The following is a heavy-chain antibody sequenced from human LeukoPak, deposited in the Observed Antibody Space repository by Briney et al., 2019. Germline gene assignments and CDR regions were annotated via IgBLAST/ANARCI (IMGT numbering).Heavy chain of an antibody. Sequence: PSETLSLTCAVSGYSISSGYYWGWIRQPPGKGLVRIGSIYHSGSTYYNPSLKSRVTISVDTSKNQFSLKLSSVTAADTAVYYCARKGDYDGYAFDYWGQGTLVTVSS. CDR3: ARKGDYDGYAFDY. J-gene: IGHJ4*02. D-gene: IGHD4-17*01. CDR2: IYHSGST. CDR1: GYSISSGYY. V-gene: IGHV4-38-2*01.